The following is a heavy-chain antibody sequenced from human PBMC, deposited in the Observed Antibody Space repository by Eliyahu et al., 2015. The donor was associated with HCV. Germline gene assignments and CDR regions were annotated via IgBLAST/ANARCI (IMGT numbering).Heavy chain of an antibody. CDR3: ARGFRDH. V-gene: IGHV1-2*06. J-gene: IGHJ4*02. CDR2: INPNNGDT. CDR1: GYTFTGYY. Sequence: QVQLVQSGAELKKPGAXVXVSCKXSGYTFTGYYMHWVRKAPGQGLEWMGRINPNNGDTNYAQKFQGRVTMTRDTSISTAYMELSRLTSDDTAVYYCARGFRDHWGQGTLVTVSS.